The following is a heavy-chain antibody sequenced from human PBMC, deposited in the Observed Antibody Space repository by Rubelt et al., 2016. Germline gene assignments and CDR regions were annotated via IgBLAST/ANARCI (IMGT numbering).Heavy chain of an antibody. J-gene: IGHJ5*02. Sequence: QVQLQQWGAGLLKPSETLSLTCAVYGGSFSGYYWSWIRQPPGEGLEWIGEINHSGSTNYNPSLQSRVAISVDTSKNQLSLKRSAVTAAETAVYYCARGSRELVRAVYWFDPWGQGTLVTVSS. D-gene: IGHD6-13*01. CDR1: GGSFSGYY. CDR3: ARGSRELVRAVYWFDP. CDR2: INHSGST. V-gene: IGHV4-34*01.